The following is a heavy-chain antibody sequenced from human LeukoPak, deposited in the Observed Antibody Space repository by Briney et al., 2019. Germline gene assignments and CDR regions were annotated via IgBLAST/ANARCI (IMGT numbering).Heavy chain of an antibody. V-gene: IGHV1-18*01. CDR2: ISAYNGNT. J-gene: IGHJ4*02. D-gene: IGHD5-12*01. CDR1: GYTFTGYG. Sequence: ASVKVSCKASGYTFTGYGISWVRQAPGQGLEWMGWISAYNGNTNYAQKLQGRVTMTTDTSTSTAYMELRSLRSDDTAVYYCARDGEGWLPNYFDYWGQGTLVTVSS. CDR3: ARDGEGWLPNYFDY.